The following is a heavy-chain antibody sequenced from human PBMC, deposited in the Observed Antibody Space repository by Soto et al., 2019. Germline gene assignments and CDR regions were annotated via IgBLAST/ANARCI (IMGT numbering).Heavy chain of an antibody. CDR2: INQDGSER. Sequence: GGSLRLSCAVSGLTFRNDWLSWVRQAPGKGLEWVANINQDGSERYYVDSVRGRFTISRDNVEKSLYLQLNSLRPGDTAVYYCAVYGYGVSAAAYWGQGTLVTVSS. CDR1: GLTFRNDW. V-gene: IGHV3-7*03. J-gene: IGHJ4*02. CDR3: AVYGYGVSAAAY. D-gene: IGHD4-17*01.